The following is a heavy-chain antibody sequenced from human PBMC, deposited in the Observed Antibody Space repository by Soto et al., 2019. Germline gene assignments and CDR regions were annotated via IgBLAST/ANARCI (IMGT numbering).Heavy chain of an antibody. V-gene: IGHV3-21*01. D-gene: IGHD4-17*01. CDR3: ARGRLGPYYYYYYGMDV. CDR1: GFTFSSYS. CDR2: ISSSSSYI. Sequence: SLRLSCAASGFTFSSYSMNWVRQAPGKGLECVSSISSSSSYIYYADSVKGRFTISRDNAKNTLYLQMNSLRAEDTAVYYCARGRLGPYYYYYYGMDVWGQGTTVTVSS. J-gene: IGHJ6*02.